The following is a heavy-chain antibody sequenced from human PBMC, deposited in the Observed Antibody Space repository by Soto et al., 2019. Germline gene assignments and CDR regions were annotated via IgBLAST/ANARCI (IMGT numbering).Heavy chain of an antibody. CDR3: VRERAEYDSGWYIAR. Sequence: GGSLRLSCAASGFSFSSHSFNWVRQAPGQGLEWVAYISSRSSLILYADSVRGRFVISRDNALNSLYLQMNSPRDEDTAMYYCVRERAEYDSGWYIARWGQGTPVTVSS. CDR2: ISSRSSLI. D-gene: IGHD6-19*01. J-gene: IGHJ4*02. V-gene: IGHV3-21*06. CDR1: GFSFSSHS.